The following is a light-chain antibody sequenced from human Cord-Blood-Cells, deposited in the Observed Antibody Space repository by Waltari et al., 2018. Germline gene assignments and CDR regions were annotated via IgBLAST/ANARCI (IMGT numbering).Light chain of an antibody. Sequence: SSELTQDPAVSVDLGQTVRITCQGDSLRSYYASWYQQKPGQAPVLVIYGKNNRPSGIPDRFSGSSSGNTASLTITGAQEEDEADYYCNSRDSSGNHLVVFGGGTKLTVL. CDR3: NSRDSSGNHLVV. CDR1: SLRSYY. J-gene: IGLJ2*01. CDR2: GKN. V-gene: IGLV3-19*01.